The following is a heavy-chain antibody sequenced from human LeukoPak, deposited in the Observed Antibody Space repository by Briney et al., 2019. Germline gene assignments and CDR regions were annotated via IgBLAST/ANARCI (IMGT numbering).Heavy chain of an antibody. CDR3: ASAGEFGVVPPGFDY. CDR2: IYYSGST. J-gene: IGHJ4*02. CDR1: GGSISSSSYY. D-gene: IGHD3-3*01. V-gene: IGHV4-39*01. Sequence: SETLSLTCTVSGGSISSSSYYWGWIRQPPGKGLEWIGSIYYSGSTYYNPSLKSRVTISVDTSKNQFSLKLSSVTAADTAVYYCASAGEFGVVPPGFDYWGQGTLVTVSS.